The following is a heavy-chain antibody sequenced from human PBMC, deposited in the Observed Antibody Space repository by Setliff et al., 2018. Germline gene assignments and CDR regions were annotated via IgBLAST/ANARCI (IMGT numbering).Heavy chain of an antibody. V-gene: IGHV5-51*01. CDR1: GYTFARHW. CDR2: IYPGDSET. CDR3: ARRDNYYDTTGYSYYFDD. J-gene: IGHJ4*02. D-gene: IGHD3-22*01. Sequence: GESLKISCQGSGYTFARHWIAWVRQVPGKGLEWMAIIYPGDSETRYNPSFQGQVTISADKSINTAYLQWSSLKASDTAIYFCARRDNYYDTTGYSYYFDDWGQGTLVTVSS.